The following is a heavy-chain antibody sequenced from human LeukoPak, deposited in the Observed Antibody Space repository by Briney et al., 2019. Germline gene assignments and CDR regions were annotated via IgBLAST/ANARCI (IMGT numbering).Heavy chain of an antibody. V-gene: IGHV1-69*06. D-gene: IGHD5-18*01. Sequence: SVKVSCKASGGTFSSYAISWVRQAPGQGLEWMGGIIPIFGTANYAQKFQGRVTITADKSTSTAYMVLSSLRSEDTAVYYCARVVTRDYYYYYMDVWGKGTTVTVSS. CDR3: ARVVTRDYYYYYMDV. J-gene: IGHJ6*03. CDR2: IIPIFGTA. CDR1: GGTFSSYA.